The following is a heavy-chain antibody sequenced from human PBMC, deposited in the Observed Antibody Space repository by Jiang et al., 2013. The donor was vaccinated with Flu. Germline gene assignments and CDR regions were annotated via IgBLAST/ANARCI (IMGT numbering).Heavy chain of an antibody. Sequence: GAEVKKPGASVKVSCKASGYTFTSYGISWVRQAPGQRLEWMGWINAGNGNTKYSQKFQGRVTITRDTSASTAYMELSSLRSEDTAVYYCARDSTEIYDSSGYYSLGDAFDIWGQGTMVTVSS. V-gene: IGHV1-3*01. CDR2: INAGNGNT. CDR1: GYTFTSYG. D-gene: IGHD3-22*01. J-gene: IGHJ3*02. CDR3: ARDSTEIYDSSGYYSLGDAFDI.